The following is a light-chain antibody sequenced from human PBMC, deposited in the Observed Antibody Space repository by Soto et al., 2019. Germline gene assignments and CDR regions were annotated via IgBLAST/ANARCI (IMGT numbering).Light chain of an antibody. CDR3: QQSYSTPLT. CDR2: AAS. V-gene: IGKV1-39*01. Sequence: DILMTQSPSSLSASGGDRVTITCRASQSISSYLNWYQQKPGKAPKLLIYAASSLQSGVPSRFSGSGSGTDFTLTISSLQPEDFATYYCQQSYSTPLTFGGGTKVDIK. J-gene: IGKJ4*01. CDR1: QSISSY.